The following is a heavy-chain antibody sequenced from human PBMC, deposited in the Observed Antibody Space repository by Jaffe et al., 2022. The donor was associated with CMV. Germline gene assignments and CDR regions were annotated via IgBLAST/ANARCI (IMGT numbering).Heavy chain of an antibody. J-gene: IGHJ6*02. Sequence: EVQLVESGGGLVKPGGSLRLSCAASGFTFSNAWMSWVRQAPGKGLEWVGRIKSKTDGGTTDYAAPVKGRFTISRDDSKNTLYLQMNSLKTEDTAVYYCTTDLPLGYCSSTSCYVERAFLGMDVWGQGTTVTVSS. V-gene: IGHV3-15*01. CDR1: GFTFSNAW. CDR2: IKSKTDGGTT. D-gene: IGHD2-2*01. CDR3: TTDLPLGYCSSTSCYVERAFLGMDV.